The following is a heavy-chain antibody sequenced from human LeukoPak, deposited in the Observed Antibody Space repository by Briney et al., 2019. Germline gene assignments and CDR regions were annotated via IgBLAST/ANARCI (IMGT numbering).Heavy chain of an antibody. V-gene: IGHV4-59*08. Sequence: ASETLSLTCTVSGGSISSYYWSWIRQPPGKGLEWIGYIYYSGSTNYNPSLKSRVTISVDTSKNQFSLKLRSVTAADTAVYYCARLSGLTTFDYWGQGTLVTVSS. CDR3: ARLSGLTTFDY. CDR2: IYYSGST. J-gene: IGHJ4*02. D-gene: IGHD3-10*02. CDR1: GGSISSYY.